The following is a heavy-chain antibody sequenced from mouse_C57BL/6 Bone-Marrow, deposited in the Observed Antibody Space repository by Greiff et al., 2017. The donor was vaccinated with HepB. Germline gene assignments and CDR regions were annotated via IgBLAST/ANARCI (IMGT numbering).Heavy chain of an antibody. Sequence: VQLQQSGTELVKPGASVKLSCKASGYTFTSYWMHWVKQRPGQGLEWIGNINPSNGGTNYNEKFKSKATLTVDKSSSTAYMQLSSLTSEDSAVYYCAREGGPYGNYDYWGQGTTLTVSS. CDR3: AREGGPYGNYDY. V-gene: IGHV1-53*01. CDR1: GYTFTSYW. J-gene: IGHJ2*01. D-gene: IGHD2-1*01. CDR2: INPSNGGT.